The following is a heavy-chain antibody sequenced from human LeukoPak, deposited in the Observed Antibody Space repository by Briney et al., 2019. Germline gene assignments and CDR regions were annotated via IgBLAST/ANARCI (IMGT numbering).Heavy chain of an antibody. D-gene: IGHD5-12*01. CDR1: GGSFSAYY. J-gene: IGHJ4*02. V-gene: IGHV4-34*01. CDR2: INHSGST. Sequence: SETLYLTCAVYGGSFSAYYWSWIRQPPGKGLEWIGEINHSGSTNYNPSLKSRVTISVDTSKNQFSLKLSSVTAADTALYYCARGGGSSGYFLDYWGQGTLVTVSS. CDR3: ARGGGSSGYFLDY.